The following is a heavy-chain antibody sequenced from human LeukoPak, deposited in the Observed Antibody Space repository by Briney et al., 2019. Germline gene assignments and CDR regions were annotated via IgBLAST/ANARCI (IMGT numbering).Heavy chain of an antibody. J-gene: IGHJ4*02. D-gene: IGHD5-18*01. Sequence: GGSLRLSCAASGFTFDGFGMNWVRHAPGKGLEWVSGISWNSNNIGYADSVKGRFTISRDNAKNSLYLQMNSLRAEDTALYYCAKDNGRRVYAYGYPEYWGQGTLVSVSS. CDR1: GFTFDGFG. V-gene: IGHV3-9*01. CDR2: ISWNSNNI. CDR3: AKDNGRRVYAYGYPEY.